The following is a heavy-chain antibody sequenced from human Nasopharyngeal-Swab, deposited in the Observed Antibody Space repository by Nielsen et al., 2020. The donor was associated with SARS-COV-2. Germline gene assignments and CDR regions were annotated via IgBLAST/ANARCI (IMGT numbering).Heavy chain of an antibody. CDR2: INHSGST. J-gene: IGHJ6*02. V-gene: IGHV4-61*01. D-gene: IGHD3-10*01. CDR3: ASWDCYGSGSKDV. CDR1: GGSVSSGSYY. Sequence: SETLSLTCTVSGGSVSSGSYYWSWIRQPPGKGLEWIGEINHSGSTYYNPSLKSRVTISVDTSKNQFSLKLSSVTAADTAVYYCASWDCYGSGSKDVWGQGTTVTVSS.